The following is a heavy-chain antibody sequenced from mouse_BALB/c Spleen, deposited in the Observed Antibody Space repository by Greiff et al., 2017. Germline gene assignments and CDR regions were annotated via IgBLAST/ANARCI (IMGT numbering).Heavy chain of an antibody. CDR3: ARGNYRYDEGVYYAMDY. CDR2: ISDGGSYT. Sequence: EVHLVESGGGLVKPGGSLKLSCAASGFTFSDYYMYWVRQTPEKRLEWVATISDGGSYTYYPDSVKGRFTISRDNAKNNLYLQMSSLKSEDTAMYYCARGNYRYDEGVYYAMDYWGQGTSVTVSS. V-gene: IGHV5-4*02. J-gene: IGHJ4*01. CDR1: GFTFSDYY. D-gene: IGHD2-14*01.